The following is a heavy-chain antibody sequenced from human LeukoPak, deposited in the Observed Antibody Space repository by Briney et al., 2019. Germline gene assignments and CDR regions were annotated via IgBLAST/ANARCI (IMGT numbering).Heavy chain of an antibody. J-gene: IGHJ4*02. CDR1: GFTFSSYA. D-gene: IGHD6-13*01. CDR3: ARVRGAAAGTFSY. Sequence: GGSLRLSCAASGFTFSSYAMHWVRQAPGKGLEWVAVISYDGSNKYYADSVKGRFTISRDNAKNSLYLQMNSLRAEDTAVYYCARVRGAAAGTFSYWGQGTLVTVSS. V-gene: IGHV3-30*04. CDR2: ISYDGSNK.